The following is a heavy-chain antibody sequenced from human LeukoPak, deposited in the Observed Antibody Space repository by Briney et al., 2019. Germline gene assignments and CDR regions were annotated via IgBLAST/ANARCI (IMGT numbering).Heavy chain of an antibody. V-gene: IGHV4-31*03. CDR1: GGSISSGGYY. CDR3: ARGQRNDFDWLLYWFDP. Sequence: SETLSLTCTVSGGSISSGGYYWSWIRQHPGKGLEWIGYIYYSGSTYYNPSLKSRVTISVDTSKNQFSLKLSSVTAADTAVYYCARGQRNDFDWLLYWFDPWGQGTLVTVSS. J-gene: IGHJ5*02. D-gene: IGHD3-9*01. CDR2: IYYSGST.